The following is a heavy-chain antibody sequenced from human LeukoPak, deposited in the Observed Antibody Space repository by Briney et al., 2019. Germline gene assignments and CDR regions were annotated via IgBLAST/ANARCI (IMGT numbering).Heavy chain of an antibody. CDR3: AREWSSSSNNTFDY. J-gene: IGHJ4*02. V-gene: IGHV4-34*01. Sequence: SETLSLTCAVYGGSFSGYYWSWIRQPPGKGLEWIGEINHSGSTNYNPSLKSRVTISVDTSKNQFSLKLSSVTAADTAAYYCAREWSSSSNNTFDYWGQGTLVTVSS. CDR1: GGSFSGYY. D-gene: IGHD6-6*01. CDR2: INHSGST.